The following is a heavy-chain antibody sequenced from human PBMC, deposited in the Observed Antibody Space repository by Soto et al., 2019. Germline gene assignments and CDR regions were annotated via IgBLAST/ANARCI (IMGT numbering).Heavy chain of an antibody. J-gene: IGHJ4*02. Sequence: VKLLESGGGLIQPGGSLRLSCVASGFTFSSYAMNWVRQGPGTGLEWVAVIDSDDGKTYYANAVKGRFSISRDNSKNTLFLQMNSLRVEDTGTYYCVKAGYTSGLLWGQGTLVTV. CDR3: VKAGYTSGLL. CDR1: GFTFSSYA. CDR2: IDSDDGKT. D-gene: IGHD6-25*01. V-gene: IGHV3-23*01.